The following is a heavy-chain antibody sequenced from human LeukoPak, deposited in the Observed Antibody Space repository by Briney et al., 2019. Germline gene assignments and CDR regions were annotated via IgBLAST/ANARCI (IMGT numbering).Heavy chain of an antibody. D-gene: IGHD4-23*01. CDR3: AKRSDYASNGNYFDS. Sequence: PGGSLRLSCAASGFTFSSYGMSWVRQAPGKGLEWVSAISGRDTNTYYADSVEGRFTISRDNSKNTLYLQMNSLRAEDTAVYYCAKRSDYASNGNYFDSWGQGTPVTVSS. CDR1: GFTFSSYG. CDR2: ISGRDTNT. J-gene: IGHJ4*02. V-gene: IGHV3-23*01.